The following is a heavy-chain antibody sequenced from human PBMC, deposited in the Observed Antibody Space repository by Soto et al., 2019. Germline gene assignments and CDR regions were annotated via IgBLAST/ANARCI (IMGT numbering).Heavy chain of an antibody. CDR2: ISYDGSNK. Sequence: QVQLVESGGGVVQPGRSLRLSCAASGFTFSSYGMHWVRQAPGKGLEWVAVISYDGSNKYYADSVKGRFTISRDNSKNTLYLQMNSLRAEDTAVYYCAKDPTSSSSWSVSARHVDYWGQGTLVTVSS. CDR3: AKDPTSSSSWSVSARHVDY. J-gene: IGHJ4*02. D-gene: IGHD6-13*01. CDR1: GFTFSSYG. V-gene: IGHV3-30*18.